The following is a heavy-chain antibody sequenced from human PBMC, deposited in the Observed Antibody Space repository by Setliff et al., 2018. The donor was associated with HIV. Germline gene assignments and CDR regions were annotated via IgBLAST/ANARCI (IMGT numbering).Heavy chain of an antibody. CDR1: SHSINSGYY. D-gene: IGHD6-13*01. Sequence: PSETLSLTCDVSSHSINSGYYWGWIRQPPGKGLEWIGSINHSGTSYYNPSLKSRVTISIDTSKNQFFLKLSSVTAADTAVYYCARPGVVGSSWSWYYYYMDVWGKGTTVTVSS. CDR2: INHSGTS. J-gene: IGHJ6*03. V-gene: IGHV4-38-2*01. CDR3: ARPGVVGSSWSWYYYYMDV.